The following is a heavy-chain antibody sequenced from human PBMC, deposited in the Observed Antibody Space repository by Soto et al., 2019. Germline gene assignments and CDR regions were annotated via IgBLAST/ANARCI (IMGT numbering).Heavy chain of an antibody. CDR2: ISYDGSNK. J-gene: IGHJ4*02. Sequence: GGSLRLSCAASGFTFSSYAMHWVRQAPGKGLEWVAVISYDGSNKYYADSVKGRFTISRDNSKNTLYLQMNSLRAEDTAVYYCARDPAPMIVVVIPTFDYWGQGTLVTVSS. CDR3: ARDPAPMIVVVIPTFDY. V-gene: IGHV3-30-3*01. D-gene: IGHD3-22*01. CDR1: GFTFSSYA.